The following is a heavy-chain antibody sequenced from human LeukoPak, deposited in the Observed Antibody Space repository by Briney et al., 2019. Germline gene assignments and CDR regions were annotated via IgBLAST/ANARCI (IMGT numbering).Heavy chain of an antibody. Sequence: GASVKVSCKASGYTFTDYYMHWVRQAPGQGLERMGWINPNSGGTNYAQKFQGRVTMTRDTSISTAYMELSRLRSDDTAVYYCATTGLVWFGESDYYMDVWGKGTTVTISS. CDR1: GYTFTDYY. J-gene: IGHJ6*03. V-gene: IGHV1-2*02. CDR3: ATTGLVWFGESDYYMDV. CDR2: INPNSGGT. D-gene: IGHD3-10*01.